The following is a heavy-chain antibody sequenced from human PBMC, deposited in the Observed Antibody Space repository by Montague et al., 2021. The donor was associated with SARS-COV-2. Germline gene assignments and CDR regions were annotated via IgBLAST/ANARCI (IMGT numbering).Heavy chain of an antibody. D-gene: IGHD3-10*01. Sequence: SETLSLTCDVSDGAMSSGQWWSWVRQPPGKGLEWIGEIYQTGYTNYNPSLRSRVTISVDKSRNQFSLKMTSMTAADTAVYYCATNYGSGTFPGWFDPWGQGTLVTVSS. CDR2: IYQTGYT. V-gene: IGHV4-4*02. CDR3: ATNYGSGTFPGWFDP. CDR1: DGAMSSGQW. J-gene: IGHJ5*02.